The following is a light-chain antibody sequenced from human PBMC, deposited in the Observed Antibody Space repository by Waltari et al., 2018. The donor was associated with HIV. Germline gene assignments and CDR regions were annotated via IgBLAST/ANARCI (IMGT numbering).Light chain of an antibody. CDR3: SSYTSSSTLWV. Sequence: QSALTQPASVSGSPGQSITISCTGTSSDVGSYNFVSWYQQHPGKAPQLMIYEVNHRPSGVSNRFSGSKSGNTASLTISGLQAEDEADYYCSSYTSSSTLWVFGGGTKLTVL. CDR1: SSDVGSYNF. J-gene: IGLJ3*02. V-gene: IGLV2-14*01. CDR2: EVN.